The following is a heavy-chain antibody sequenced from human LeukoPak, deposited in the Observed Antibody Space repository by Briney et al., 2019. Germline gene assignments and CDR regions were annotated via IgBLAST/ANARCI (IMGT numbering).Heavy chain of an antibody. V-gene: IGHV1-69*13. D-gene: IGHD5-24*01. Sequence: ASVKVSYKASGGTFSSFAISWVRQAPGHGLEWMGVIIPIFGSANYAQKFQGRVTITADESTSTAYLELSSLRSEDTAVYYCASQRWLQVYYFDYWGQGSLVTVSS. CDR2: IIPIFGSA. CDR3: ASQRWLQVYYFDY. CDR1: GGTFSSFA. J-gene: IGHJ4*02.